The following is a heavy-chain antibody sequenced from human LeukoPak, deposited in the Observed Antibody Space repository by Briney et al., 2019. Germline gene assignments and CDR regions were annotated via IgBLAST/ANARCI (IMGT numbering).Heavy chain of an antibody. D-gene: IGHD6-13*01. CDR1: GFTLSSYT. CDR3: AKDPRQQHLDPY. CDR2: VSGSGSGT. Sequence: GGSLRLSCAASGFTLSSYTMTWVRQSPGKGLEWVSAVSGSGSGTYYADSVKGRFTISRDNSKNTVYLQMNSLRADDTAVYYCAKDPRQQHLDPYWGQGTLVTVSS. V-gene: IGHV3-23*01. J-gene: IGHJ4*02.